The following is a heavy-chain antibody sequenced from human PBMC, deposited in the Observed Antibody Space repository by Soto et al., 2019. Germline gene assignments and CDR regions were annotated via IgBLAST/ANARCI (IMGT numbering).Heavy chain of an antibody. D-gene: IGHD3-10*01. J-gene: IGHJ3*02. CDR3: ARGGTMVRGVIISKRAFDI. V-gene: IGHV3-48*02. CDR2: ISSSSSTI. CDR1: GFTFSSYS. Sequence: LRLSCAASGFTFSSYSMNWVRQAPGKGLEWVSYISSSSSTIYYADSVKGRFTISRDNAKNSLYLQMNSLRDEDTAVYYCARGGTMVRGVIISKRAFDIWGQGTMVTVSS.